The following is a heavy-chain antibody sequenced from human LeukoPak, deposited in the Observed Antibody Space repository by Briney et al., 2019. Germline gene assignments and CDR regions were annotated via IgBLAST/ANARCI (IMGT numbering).Heavy chain of an antibody. J-gene: IGHJ4*02. V-gene: IGHV4-39*01. CDR1: GDSISSSSYY. Sequence: SETLSLTCTVSGDSISSSSYYWGWIRQPPEKGLEWIGNLYYSGSTYYNPSLKSRVTISVDTSKNQFSLKLSSVTAADTAVYYCARQADGITMIVVHYWGQGTLVTVSS. CDR2: LYYSGST. D-gene: IGHD3-22*01. CDR3: ARQADGITMIVVHY.